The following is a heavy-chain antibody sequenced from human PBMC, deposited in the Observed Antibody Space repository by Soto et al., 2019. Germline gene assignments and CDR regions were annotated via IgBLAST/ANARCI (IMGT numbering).Heavy chain of an antibody. CDR1: GGTFSNYD. J-gene: IGHJ4*02. CDR2: MNPNSGNT. Sequence: GASVKVSCKASGGTFSNYDINWVRQATGQGLEWMGWMNPNSGNTGYAQKFQGRVTMTRNTSISTAYMELSSLRSEDTAVYYCARGQVGSGSPYYFDYWGQGTLVTVSS. CDR3: ARGQVGSGSPYYFDY. V-gene: IGHV1-8*02. D-gene: IGHD3-10*01.